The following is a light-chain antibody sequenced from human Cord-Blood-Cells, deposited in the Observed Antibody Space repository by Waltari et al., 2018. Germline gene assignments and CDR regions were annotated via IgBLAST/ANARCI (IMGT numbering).Light chain of an antibody. Sequence: DIQLTHSPSPLSAAVGDRVTITCRASQGIRSDLAWFQQKPGKAPKLMIYAASNLQSGVPSRFSGSGSGTDFTRTISSLQPEDFATYYCQQLNSYPCTFGPGTKVDIK. J-gene: IGKJ3*01. V-gene: IGKV1-9*01. CDR3: QQLNSYPCT. CDR1: QGIRSD. CDR2: AAS.